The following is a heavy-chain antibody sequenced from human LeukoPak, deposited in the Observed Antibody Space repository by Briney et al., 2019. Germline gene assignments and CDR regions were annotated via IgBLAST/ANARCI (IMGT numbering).Heavy chain of an antibody. V-gene: IGHV1-8*02. CDR1: GGTFSSYA. CDR3: ARSSIAVDDY. CDR2: MNPNSGNT. D-gene: IGHD6-19*01. Sequence: ASVKVSCKASGGTFSSYAISWVRQATGQGLEWMGWMNPNSGNTGYAQKFQGRVTMTRNTSISTAYMELSSLRSEDTAVYYCARSSIAVDDYWGQGTLVTVSS. J-gene: IGHJ4*02.